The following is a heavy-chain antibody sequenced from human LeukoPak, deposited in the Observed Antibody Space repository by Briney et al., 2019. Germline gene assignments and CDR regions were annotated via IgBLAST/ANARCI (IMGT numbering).Heavy chain of an antibody. D-gene: IGHD3-10*01. V-gene: IGHV3-48*02. J-gene: IGHJ6*02. CDR3: ARNQYYYGAGTHYYGMDV. CDR2: INHSSSTI. Sequence: GGPLTLSCAASGFTLSSYSMNWVRQAPGKGLDWVSYINHSSSTIYIADAVKGRFTISRDNAKNSLYLQMNSLRDEDTAVYYCARNQYYYGAGTHYYGMDVWGQGTTVTVSS. CDR1: GFTLSSYS.